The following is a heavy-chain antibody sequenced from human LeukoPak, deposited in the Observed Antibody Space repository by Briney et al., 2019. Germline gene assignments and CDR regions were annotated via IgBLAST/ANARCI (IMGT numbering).Heavy chain of an antibody. Sequence: PGGSLRLSCAASGFTFSSYEMNWVRQAPGKGLEWVSYISSSGSTIYYADSVKGRFTISRDNAKNPLYLQMNSLRAEDTAVHYCARRYCSSTSCLFDYWGQGTLVIVSS. V-gene: IGHV3-48*03. J-gene: IGHJ4*02. CDR1: GFTFSSYE. CDR3: ARRYCSSTSCLFDY. D-gene: IGHD2-2*01. CDR2: ISSSGSTI.